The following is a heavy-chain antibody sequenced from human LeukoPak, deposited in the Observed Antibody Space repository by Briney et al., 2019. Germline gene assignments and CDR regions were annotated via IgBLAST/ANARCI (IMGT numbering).Heavy chain of an antibody. D-gene: IGHD3-22*01. CDR1: GFTFSDYY. CDR3: ARDHYYDSSGYYGY. CDR2: ISSSGSTI. Sequence: GGTLRLSCAASGFTFSDYYMSWIRQAPGKGLEWVSYISSSGSTIYYADSVKGRFTISRDNAKNSLYLQMNSLRAEDTAVYYCARDHYYDSSGYYGYWGQGTLVTVSS. V-gene: IGHV3-11*01. J-gene: IGHJ4*02.